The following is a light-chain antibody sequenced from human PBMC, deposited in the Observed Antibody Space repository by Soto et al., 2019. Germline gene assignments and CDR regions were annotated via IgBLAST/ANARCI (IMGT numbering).Light chain of an antibody. J-gene: IGLJ1*01. CDR2: YDD. V-gene: IGLV1-36*01. Sequence: QSVLTQPPSVSEAPRQRVTISCSGSSSNIGNNAVNWYQQLPGKAPKLLIYYDDLLPSGVSDRFSGSKSGTSASLAISGLQSEDEAVYSCAEGDDSLNVYVFGTGTKAPVL. CDR1: SSNIGNNA. CDR3: AEGDDSLNVYV.